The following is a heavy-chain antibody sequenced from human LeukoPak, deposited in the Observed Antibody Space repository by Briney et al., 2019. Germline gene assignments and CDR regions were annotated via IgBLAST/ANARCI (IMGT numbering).Heavy chain of an antibody. CDR2: ISSSSSTI. CDR3: VRGGPSTWF. CDR1: GFTFSSYS. J-gene: IGHJ4*02. V-gene: IGHV3-48*04. Sequence: GGSLRLSCAASGFTFSSYSMNWVRQAPGKGLEWVSYISSSSSTIYYADSVKGRFTISRDDAKNMLFLQMNSLRGEDTAVYHCVRGGPSTWFWGQGTLVTVSS. D-gene: IGHD3-22*01.